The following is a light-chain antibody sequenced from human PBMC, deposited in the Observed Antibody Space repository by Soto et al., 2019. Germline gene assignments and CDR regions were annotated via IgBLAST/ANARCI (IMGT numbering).Light chain of an antibody. CDR3: SSYAGGYKV. Sequence: QSALTQPPSASGSPGQSVTISCTGTSSDVGAYNYVSWYQQHPGKAPKLMIYEVSKRPSGVPDRFSGSKSGNTASLTVSGLQAEDEADYYCSSYAGGYKVFGGGTKVTVL. J-gene: IGLJ2*01. V-gene: IGLV2-8*01. CDR2: EVS. CDR1: SSDVGAYNY.